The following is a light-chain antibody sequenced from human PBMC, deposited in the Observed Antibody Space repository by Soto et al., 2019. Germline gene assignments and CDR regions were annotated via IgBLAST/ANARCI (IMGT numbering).Light chain of an antibody. V-gene: IGKV1-6*01. CDR3: LQDSNYPPS. J-gene: IGKJ4*01. Sequence: AIQMTQSPSSLSASIGDRVTITCRASQGIRNDLAWYQQKPGKAPKLLIYGASTFQSGFPSRFSGSGSGTDFTLTISSLQPEDFATYYFLQDSNYPPSVGGGTKVEIK. CDR2: GAS. CDR1: QGIRND.